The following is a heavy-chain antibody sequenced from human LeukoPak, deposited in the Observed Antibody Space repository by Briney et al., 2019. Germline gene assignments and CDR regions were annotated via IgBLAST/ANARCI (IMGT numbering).Heavy chain of an antibody. CDR2: INHSGST. CDR3: GRTSPRYGGFDC. J-gene: IGHJ4*02. V-gene: IGHV4-34*01. Sequence: PSETLSLTCAVYGGSFSGYYWSWIRQPPGKGLEWIGEINHSGSTNYNPSLKSRVTISVDTSKNQFSLKLSSVTAADTAVYYCGRTSPRYGGFDCWGQGTLVTVSS. D-gene: IGHD4-23*01. CDR1: GGSFSGYY.